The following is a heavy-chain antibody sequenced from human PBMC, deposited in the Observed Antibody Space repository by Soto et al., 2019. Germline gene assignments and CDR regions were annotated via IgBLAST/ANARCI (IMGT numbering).Heavy chain of an antibody. CDR3: ARGHRAMEYYYYYGMDV. CDR2: ISYSGST. D-gene: IGHD5-18*01. J-gene: IGHJ6*02. V-gene: IGHV4-59*01. CDR1: GGSISSSY. Sequence: PSETLSLTCSVSGGSISSSYWSWIRQPPGKGLEWIGYISYSGSTTYNPSLKSRITLSVNTSKNQFSLRVSSVTAADTAVYYCARGHRAMEYYYYYGMDVWGQGTTVTV.